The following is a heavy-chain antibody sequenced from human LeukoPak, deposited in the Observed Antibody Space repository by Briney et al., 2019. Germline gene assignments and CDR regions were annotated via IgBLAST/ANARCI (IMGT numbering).Heavy chain of an antibody. Sequence: GESLKISCKGSGYIFTSYSIAWVRQMPGKGLECMGIIYPGDSDTRYSPSFQGQVTISADKSINTAYLQWSSLKASDTAMYYCARRSGEAYWYFDLWGRGTLVTVSS. J-gene: IGHJ2*01. CDR1: GYIFTSYS. CDR3: ARRSGEAYWYFDL. CDR2: IYPGDSDT. V-gene: IGHV5-51*01. D-gene: IGHD7-27*01.